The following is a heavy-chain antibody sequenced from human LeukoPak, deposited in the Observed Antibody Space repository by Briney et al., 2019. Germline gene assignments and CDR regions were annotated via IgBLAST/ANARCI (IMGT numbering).Heavy chain of an antibody. D-gene: IGHD6-13*01. J-gene: IGHJ5*02. CDR3: ARADPIVAAAGRLWFDP. Sequence: SETLSLTCTVSGGSVNSGTYYWTWIRQPPGKGLEWIGYIQDSGSTNYNPSLKSRVTISVDTSKNQFSLKLSSVTAADTAVYYCARADPIVAAAGRLWFDPWGQGTLVTVSS. CDR1: GGSVNSGTYY. CDR2: IQDSGST. V-gene: IGHV4-61*01.